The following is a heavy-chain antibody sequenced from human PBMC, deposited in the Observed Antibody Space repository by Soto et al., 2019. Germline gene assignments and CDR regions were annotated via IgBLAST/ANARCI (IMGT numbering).Heavy chain of an antibody. D-gene: IGHD1-1*01. Sequence: SETLSLTCAVYGGSFSGYYWSWIRQPPGKGLEWIGEINHSGSTNYNPSLKSRVTISVDTSKNQFSLKLSSVTAADTAVYYCARGRLPYYFDYWGQGTLVTVSS. V-gene: IGHV4-34*01. J-gene: IGHJ4*02. CDR3: ARGRLPYYFDY. CDR1: GGSFSGYY. CDR2: INHSGST.